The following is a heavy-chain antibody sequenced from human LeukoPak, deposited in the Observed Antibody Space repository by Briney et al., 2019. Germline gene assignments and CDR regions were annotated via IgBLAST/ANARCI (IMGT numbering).Heavy chain of an antibody. V-gene: IGHV4-59*01. CDR2: IYYSGST. J-gene: IGHJ4*02. D-gene: IGHD6-6*01. CDR3: ASLPYSRSPLFDL. CDR1: GGSISSYY. Sequence: PSETLSLTCTVSGGSISSYYWSWIRQPPGKGLEWIGYIYYSGSTNYNPSLKGRVTMSIDTSKNQFSLKLSSVTAADTAVYYCASLPYSRSPLFDLWGLGTLVTVSS.